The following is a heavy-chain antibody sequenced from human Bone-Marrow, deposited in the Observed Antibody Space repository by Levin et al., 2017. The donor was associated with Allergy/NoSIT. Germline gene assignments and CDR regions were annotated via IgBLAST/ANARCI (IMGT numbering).Heavy chain of an antibody. D-gene: IGHD6-19*01. CDR2: INHSGST. CDR3: ARGAGTGYRWFDS. Sequence: MPSETLSLNCAVYGGSFSDYYWSWIRQSPGKGLEWIGEINHSGSTNYNPSLKSRVTLSLDTSKNQFSLKMNSVIAADTALYYCARGAGTGYRWFDSWGQGTLVTVSS. J-gene: IGHJ5*01. CDR1: GGSFSDYY. V-gene: IGHV4-34*01.